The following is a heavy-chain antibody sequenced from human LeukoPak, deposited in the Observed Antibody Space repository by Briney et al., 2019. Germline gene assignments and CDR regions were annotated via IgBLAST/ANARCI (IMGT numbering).Heavy chain of an antibody. CDR1: GGSISSSSYY. CDR3: ARQRWLDSRGFDY. J-gene: IGHJ4*02. CDR2: IYYSGST. V-gene: IGHV4-39*01. Sequence: PSETLSLTCTVSGGSISSSSYYWGWIRQPPGKGLEWIGSIYYSGSTYYNPSLKSRVTISVDTSKNQFSLKLSSVTAADTAVYYCARQRWLDSRGFDYWGQGTLVTVSS. D-gene: IGHD5-24*01.